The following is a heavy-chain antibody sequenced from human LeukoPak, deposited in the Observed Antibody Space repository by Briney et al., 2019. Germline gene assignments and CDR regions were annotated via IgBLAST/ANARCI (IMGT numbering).Heavy chain of an antibody. Sequence: GGSLRLSCAASGFTFSSYWMHWVRQVPGKGLEWVGVIWYDGSNKYYADSVKGRFTISRDNFKNTVYLQMNSLRAEDTAVYYCAKDPFDHSGSYPFDIWGRGTMVTVSS. J-gene: IGHJ3*02. CDR3: AKDPFDHSGSYPFDI. V-gene: IGHV3-33*06. D-gene: IGHD1-26*01. CDR1: GFTFSSYW. CDR2: IWYDGSNK.